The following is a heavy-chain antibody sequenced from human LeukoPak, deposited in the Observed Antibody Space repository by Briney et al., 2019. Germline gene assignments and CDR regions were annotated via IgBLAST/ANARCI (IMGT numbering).Heavy chain of an antibody. Sequence: ASVKVSCKASGYTFTSYGISWVRQAPGQGLEWMGWISAYNGNTNYAQKLQGRVTMTTDTSTSTAYMELRSLRSDDTAVYYCARVHCSSTSCFYYYYYYMDVWGKGTTVTVSS. CDR3: ARVHCSSTSCFYYYYYYMDV. J-gene: IGHJ6*03. D-gene: IGHD2-2*01. CDR2: ISAYNGNT. CDR1: GYTFTSYG. V-gene: IGHV1-18*01.